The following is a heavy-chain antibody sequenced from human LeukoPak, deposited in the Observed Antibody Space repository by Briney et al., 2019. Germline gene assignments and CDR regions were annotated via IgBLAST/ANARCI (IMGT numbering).Heavy chain of an antibody. CDR3: ARGPSGYFGGYFDY. D-gene: IGHD3-3*01. V-gene: IGHV1-2*02. Sequence: ASVKVSCKASGYSFSDYYIYWVRQAPGQGLEWMGWINTQNGDTDSAQRFQGRVTMTRDTSISTAYMELSRLRSDDTAVYYCARGPSGYFGGYFDYWGQGTLVTVSS. CDR2: INTQNGDT. J-gene: IGHJ4*02. CDR1: GYSFSDYY.